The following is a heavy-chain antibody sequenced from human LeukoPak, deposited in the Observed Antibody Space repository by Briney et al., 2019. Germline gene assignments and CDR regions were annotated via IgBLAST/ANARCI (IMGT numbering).Heavy chain of an antibody. CDR2: IYYSGST. J-gene: IGHJ4*02. CDR3: ARQYASKYYFDY. CDR1: GGSISSYY. V-gene: IGHV4-59*08. Sequence: PSETLSLTCTVSGGSISSYYWSWIRQPPGKGLEWIGYIYYSGSTNYNPSLKSRVTISVDTSKNQFSLKLSSVTAADTAVYYCARQYASKYYFDYWGQGTLVTVSS.